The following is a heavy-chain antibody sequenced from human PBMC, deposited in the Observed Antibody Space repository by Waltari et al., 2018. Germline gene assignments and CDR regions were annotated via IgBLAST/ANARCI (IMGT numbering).Heavy chain of an antibody. J-gene: IGHJ6*02. CDR2: INSDGSST. CDR1: GFTFSSYW. CDR3: ARETVWSGYFYYYYYYGMDV. D-gene: IGHD3-3*01. Sequence: EVQLVESGGGLVQPGGSLRLSCAASGFTFSSYWMHWVRQAPGKGLVWVSRINSDGSSTIYADSVKGRFTISRDNAKNTLYLQMNSLRAEDTAVYYCARETVWSGYFYYYYYYGMDVWGQGTTVTVSS. V-gene: IGHV3-74*01.